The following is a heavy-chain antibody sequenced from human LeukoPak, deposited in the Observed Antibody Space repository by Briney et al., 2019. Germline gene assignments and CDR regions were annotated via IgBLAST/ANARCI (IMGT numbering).Heavy chain of an antibody. CDR2: ISSSSSYI. J-gene: IGHJ4*02. CDR1: GFNFSTYG. V-gene: IGHV3-21*01. Sequence: GGSLRLSCAASGFNFSTYGMHWVRQAPGEGLEWVSSISSSSSYIYYADSVKGRFTISRDNAKNSLYLQMNSLRAEDTAVYYCARDRAAAGFFDYWGQGTLVTVSS. CDR3: ARDRAAAGFFDY. D-gene: IGHD6-13*01.